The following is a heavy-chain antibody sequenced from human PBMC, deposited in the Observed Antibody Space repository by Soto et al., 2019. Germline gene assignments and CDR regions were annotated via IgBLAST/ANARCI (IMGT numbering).Heavy chain of an antibody. D-gene: IGHD3-10*01. CDR3: AKLWSGMDV. V-gene: IGHV3-30*18. CDR1: GFTFSSYG. Sequence: PGGSLRLSCAASGFTFSSYGMHWVRQAPGKGLEWVAVISYDGSNKYYADSVKGRFTISRDNSKNTLYLQMNSLRAEDTAVYYCAKLWSGMDVWGQGTTVTVSS. J-gene: IGHJ6*02. CDR2: ISYDGSNK.